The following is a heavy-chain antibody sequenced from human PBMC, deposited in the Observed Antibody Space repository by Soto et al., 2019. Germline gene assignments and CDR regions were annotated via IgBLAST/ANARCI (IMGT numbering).Heavy chain of an antibody. Sequence: SETLSLTWTVSGGSVSSGSYYWSWIRQPPGKGLEWIGYIYYSGSTNYNPSLKSRVTISVDTSKNQFSLKLSSVTAADTAVYYCARRYYDSSGYRDWGQGTLVTVSS. CDR1: GGSVSSGSYY. V-gene: IGHV4-61*01. D-gene: IGHD3-22*01. CDR3: ARRYYDSSGYRD. J-gene: IGHJ4*02. CDR2: IYYSGST.